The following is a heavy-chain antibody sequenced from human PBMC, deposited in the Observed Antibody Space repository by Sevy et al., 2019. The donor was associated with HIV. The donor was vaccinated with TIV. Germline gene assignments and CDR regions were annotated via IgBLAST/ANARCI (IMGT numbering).Heavy chain of an antibody. CDR3: SNYEGGGGTDAFDY. CDR1: GFTFSSYS. J-gene: IGHJ3*01. Sequence: GGSLRLSCTASGFTFSSYSMNWVRQAPGKGLEWVSTISYSSFYKYYADSVKGRFTISRDNAKNSLYLQMNSLRADDAAVYYGSNYEGGGGTDAFDYWGQGTMVTVSS. V-gene: IGHV3-21*01. D-gene: IGHD2-15*01. CDR2: ISYSSFYK.